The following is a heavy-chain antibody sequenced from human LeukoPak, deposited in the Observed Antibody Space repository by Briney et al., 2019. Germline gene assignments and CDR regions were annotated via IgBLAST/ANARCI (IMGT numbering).Heavy chain of an antibody. CDR1: GGTFSSYA. CDR2: IIPIFGTA. V-gene: IGHV1-69*05. D-gene: IGHD4-17*01. CDR3: ARDPNGDYIGAFEI. J-gene: IGHJ3*02. Sequence: SVKVSCKASGGTFSSYAISWVRQAPGQGLEWMGGIIPIFGTANYAQKFQGRVTITTDESTSTAYMELSSLRSEDTAVYYCARDPNGDYIGAFEIWGQGTMVTVSS.